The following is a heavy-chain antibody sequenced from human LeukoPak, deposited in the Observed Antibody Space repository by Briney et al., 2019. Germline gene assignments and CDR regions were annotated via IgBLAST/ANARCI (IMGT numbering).Heavy chain of an antibody. CDR2: IYTSGNT. D-gene: IGHD5-18*01. J-gene: IGHJ4*02. Sequence: SETLSLTCTVSGGSISSYYWSWIRQSAGKGLEWIGRIYTSGNTNYNPSLKSRVTISVDTSKNQFSLKLSSVTAADTAVYYCARQRIQLWLRDREYYFDYWGQGTLVTVSS. CDR1: GGSISSYY. V-gene: IGHV4-4*07. CDR3: ARQRIQLWLRDREYYFDY.